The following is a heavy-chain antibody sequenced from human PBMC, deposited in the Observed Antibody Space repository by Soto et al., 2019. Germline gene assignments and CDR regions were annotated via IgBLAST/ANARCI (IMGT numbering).Heavy chain of an antibody. CDR1: GFTFSSYS. D-gene: IGHD3-10*01. CDR2: ISWNSGTI. J-gene: IGHJ2*01. CDR3: AKDNRGRYFDL. V-gene: IGHV3-9*01. Sequence: GGSLRLSCAASGFTFSSYSMNWVRQAPGKGLEWVSGISWNSGTIGYADSVKGRFTISRDNAKNSLYLQMDSLRAEDTALYYCAKDNRGRYFDLWGRGTLVTVSS.